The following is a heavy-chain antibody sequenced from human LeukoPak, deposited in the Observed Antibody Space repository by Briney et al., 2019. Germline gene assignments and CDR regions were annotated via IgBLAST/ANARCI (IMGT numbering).Heavy chain of an antibody. CDR1: GFTFSSYS. D-gene: IGHD5-18*01. CDR2: ISSSGSTI. V-gene: IGHV3-48*04. Sequence: PGGSLRLSCAASGFTFSSYSMNWVRQAPGKGLEWVSYISSSGSTIYYADSVKGRFTISRDNAKNSLYLQMNSLRAENTAVYYCASGYSYGYGYFDYWGQGTLVTVSS. CDR3: ASGYSYGYGYFDY. J-gene: IGHJ4*02.